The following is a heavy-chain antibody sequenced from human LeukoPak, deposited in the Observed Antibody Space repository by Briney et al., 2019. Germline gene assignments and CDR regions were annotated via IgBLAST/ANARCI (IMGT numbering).Heavy chain of an antibody. CDR1: GFTFSSYS. Sequence: GGSLRLSCAASGFTFSSYSMNWVRQAPGKGLEWVSSISSSSSYIYYAESVKGRFTISRDNAKNSLYLQMNSLRAEDTAVYYCARTSVPNDYWGQGTLVTVSS. CDR2: ISSSSSYI. CDR3: ARTSVPNDY. D-gene: IGHD1-1*01. J-gene: IGHJ4*02. V-gene: IGHV3-21*01.